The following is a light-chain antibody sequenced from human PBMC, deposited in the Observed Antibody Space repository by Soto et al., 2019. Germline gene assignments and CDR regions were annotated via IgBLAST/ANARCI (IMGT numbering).Light chain of an antibody. Sequence: DLQMTQSPSTLSASVGHRVTITCRASQSISSWLAWYQQKPGKATKLLIYKASSLESGVPSRFSGSGSGTEFTLTISSLQPDDFATYYCQQYNSYWTLGQGTKVEIK. CDR1: QSISSW. CDR3: QQYNSYWT. V-gene: IGKV1-5*03. J-gene: IGKJ1*01. CDR2: KAS.